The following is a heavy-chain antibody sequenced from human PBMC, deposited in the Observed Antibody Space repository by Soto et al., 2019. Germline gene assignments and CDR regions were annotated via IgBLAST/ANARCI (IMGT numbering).Heavy chain of an antibody. J-gene: IGHJ4*02. CDR1: GYSFTSYW. V-gene: IGHV5-10-1*01. D-gene: IGHD2-15*01. CDR3: ARHVKGGSHFGDY. CDR2: IDPSDSYT. Sequence: EVQLVQSGAEVKKPGESLRISCKGSGYSFTSYWISWVRQMPGKGLEWMGRIDPSDSYTNYISSFQGHVTISADKSISTAYLQWSSLKASDTAMDYCARHVKGGSHFGDYWGQETLVIVSS.